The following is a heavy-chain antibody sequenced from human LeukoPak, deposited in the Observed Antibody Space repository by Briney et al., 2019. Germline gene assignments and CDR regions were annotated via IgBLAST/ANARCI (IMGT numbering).Heavy chain of an antibody. V-gene: IGHV4-4*07. D-gene: IGHD1-7*01. CDR2: IYTSGST. CDR3: ARDRRSWNYDYFDY. J-gene: IGHJ4*02. CDR1: GGSISSYY. Sequence: PSETLSLTCTVSGGSISSYYWSWIRQPAGKGLEWIGRIYTSGSTNYNPSLKSRVTISVDTSKNQFSLKLSSVTAADTAVYYCARDRRSWNYDYFDYWGQGTLVTVSS.